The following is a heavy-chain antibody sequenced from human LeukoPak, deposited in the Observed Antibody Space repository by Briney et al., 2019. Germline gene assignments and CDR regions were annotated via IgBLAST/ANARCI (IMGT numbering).Heavy chain of an antibody. CDR2: INQDGSEK. CDR1: GFTFSSYE. V-gene: IGHV3-7*04. CDR3: TRDFADY. Sequence: GGSLRLSCAASGFTFSSYEMNWVRQAPGKGLEWVANINQDGSEKYYVDSVKGRFTISRDNAKNSLYLQMNSLRAEDTAVYYCTRDFADYWGQGTLVTVSS. J-gene: IGHJ4*02.